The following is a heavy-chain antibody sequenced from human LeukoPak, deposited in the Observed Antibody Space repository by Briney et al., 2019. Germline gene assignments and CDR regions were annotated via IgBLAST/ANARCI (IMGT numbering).Heavy chain of an antibody. CDR3: ARSGYSGYDPFDY. Sequence: SETLSLTCTVSGGSISSYYWSWIRQPPGKGLEWIGNIYYSGSTNYNPSPNSRVTISVDTSKNQFSLKLSSVTAADAAVYYCARSGYSGYDPFDYWGQGTLVTVSS. CDR1: GGSISSYY. CDR2: IYYSGST. V-gene: IGHV4-59*01. J-gene: IGHJ4*02. D-gene: IGHD5-12*01.